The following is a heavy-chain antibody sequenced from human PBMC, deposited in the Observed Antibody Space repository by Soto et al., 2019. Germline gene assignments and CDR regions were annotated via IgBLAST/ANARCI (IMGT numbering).Heavy chain of an antibody. CDR1: GGSISSGGYY. CDR3: ARDGDSGYDLDYFDY. Sequence: TLSLTCTVPGGSISSGGYYWSWIRQHPGKGLEWIGYIYYSGSTYYNPSLKSRVTISVDTSKNQFSLKLSSVTAADTAVYYCARDGDSGYDLDYFDYWGQGTLVTVSS. J-gene: IGHJ4*02. CDR2: IYYSGST. D-gene: IGHD5-12*01. V-gene: IGHV4-31*03.